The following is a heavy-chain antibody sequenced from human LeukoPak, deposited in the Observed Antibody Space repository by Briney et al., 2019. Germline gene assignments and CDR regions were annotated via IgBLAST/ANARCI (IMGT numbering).Heavy chain of an antibody. CDR1: GGSFSGYY. CDR2: INHSGSP. CDR3: ARGRPAATDYYYYYGMDV. J-gene: IGHJ6*04. Sequence: SETLSLTCAVYGGSFSGYYWSWIRQPPGKGLEWIGEINHSGSPNYNPSLRSRVTISVDTSKNQFSLKLSSVTAADTAVYYCARGRPAATDYYYYYGMDVWGKGTTVTVSS. V-gene: IGHV4-34*01. D-gene: IGHD2-2*01.